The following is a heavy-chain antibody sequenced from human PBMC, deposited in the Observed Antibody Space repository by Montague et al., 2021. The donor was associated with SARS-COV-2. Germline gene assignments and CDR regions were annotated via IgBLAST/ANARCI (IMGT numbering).Heavy chain of an antibody. Sequence: SETLSLTCTVSGGSISSYYWSRIRQPPGKGLEWIGYIYYSGSTNYNPSLKSRVTISVDTSKNQFSLKLSSVTAADTAVYYCASQVPDFWSGIDYWGQGTLVTVSS. D-gene: IGHD3-3*01. CDR2: IYYSGST. CDR3: ASQVPDFWSGIDY. V-gene: IGHV4-59*01. CDR1: GGSISSYY. J-gene: IGHJ4*02.